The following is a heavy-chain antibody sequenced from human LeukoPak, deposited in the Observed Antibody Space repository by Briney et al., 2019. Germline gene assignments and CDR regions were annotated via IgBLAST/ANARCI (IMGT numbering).Heavy chain of an antibody. Sequence: GGSLRLSCAASGFTFSSYSMNWVRQAPGKGLEWVSSISSSSSYIYYADSVKGRFTISRDNAKNSLYLQMNSLRAEDTAVYYCARGELRHDAFDIWGQGTMVTVSS. J-gene: IGHJ3*02. CDR1: GFTFSSYS. V-gene: IGHV3-21*01. D-gene: IGHD1-26*01. CDR2: ISSSSSYI. CDR3: ARGELRHDAFDI.